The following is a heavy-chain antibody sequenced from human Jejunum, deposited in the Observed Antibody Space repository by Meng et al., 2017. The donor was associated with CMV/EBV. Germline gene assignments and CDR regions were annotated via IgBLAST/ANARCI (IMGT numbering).Heavy chain of an antibody. Sequence: QDQRVQSGGEVKKPGASVKLCCKASGYTFTNYGITWVRQAPGQGLEWMGWINAYNGDTNYAQTLQGRVTMTTDTSTSTAYMELRSLRSDDTAVYYCARVEVGITSGDYWGQGTLVTVSS. V-gene: IGHV1-18*01. CDR3: ARVEVGITSGDY. CDR1: GYTFTNYG. CDR2: INAYNGDT. D-gene: IGHD1-26*01. J-gene: IGHJ4*02.